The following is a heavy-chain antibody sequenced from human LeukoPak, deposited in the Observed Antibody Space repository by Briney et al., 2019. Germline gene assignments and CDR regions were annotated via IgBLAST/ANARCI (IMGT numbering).Heavy chain of an antibody. J-gene: IGHJ2*01. CDR1: GFTFSSYA. CDR2: ISGSGGST. CDR3: ARDGLPPALYWYFDL. Sequence: PGGSLRLSCAASGFTFSSYAMSWVRQAPGKGLEWVSAISGSGGSTYYADSVKGRFTISRDNSKNTLYLQMNNLRAEDTAVYYCARDGLPPALYWYFDLWGRGTLVTVSS. V-gene: IGHV3-23*01.